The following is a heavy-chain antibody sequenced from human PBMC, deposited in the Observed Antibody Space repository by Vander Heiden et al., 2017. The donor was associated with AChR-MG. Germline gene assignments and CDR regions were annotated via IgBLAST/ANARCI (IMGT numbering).Heavy chain of an antibody. CDR1: GFSFSNAW. V-gene: IGHV3-15*01. CDR3: TIDANGGMDV. Sequence: EVQLVESGGGLVKPGGSLRLSCAASGFSFSNAWMSWVRQTPGKGLEWVGRIKSKTDGGTTDFAAPVKGRFTISRDDSKNTLFLQMNSLNTEDTAVYYCTIDANGGMDVWGQGTTVTVSS. J-gene: IGHJ6*02. CDR2: IKSKTDGGTT.